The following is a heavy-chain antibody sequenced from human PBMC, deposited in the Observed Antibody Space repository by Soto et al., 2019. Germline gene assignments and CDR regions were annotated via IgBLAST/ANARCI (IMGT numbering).Heavy chain of an antibody. J-gene: IGHJ4*02. CDR1: GYTLTSYD. Sequence: ASVKVSCKASGYTLTSYDINWVRQATGQGFEWMGWMNPNSGNTGYAQKFQGRVTMTRDTSITTAYMELSSLRSEGTAEYYCARSPRNWGFDYWGLGTLVTVSS. V-gene: IGHV1-8*01. CDR2: MNPNSGNT. CDR3: ARSPRNWGFDY. D-gene: IGHD7-27*01.